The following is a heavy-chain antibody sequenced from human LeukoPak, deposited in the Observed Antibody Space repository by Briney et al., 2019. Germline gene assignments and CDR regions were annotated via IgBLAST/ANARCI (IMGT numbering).Heavy chain of an antibody. CDR1: GYTFTTYA. Sequence: ASVKVSCKASGYTFTTYAMNWVRQAPGQGLEWMGWINTNTGNPAYAQGFTGRFVFSLDTSVSTAYLQISSLKAEDTAVYYCARAYQPLGGLSFPDSWGQGTLFTVSS. V-gene: IGHV7-4-1*02. CDR3: ARAYQPLGGLSFPDS. J-gene: IGHJ5*01. D-gene: IGHD3-16*02. CDR2: INTNTGNP.